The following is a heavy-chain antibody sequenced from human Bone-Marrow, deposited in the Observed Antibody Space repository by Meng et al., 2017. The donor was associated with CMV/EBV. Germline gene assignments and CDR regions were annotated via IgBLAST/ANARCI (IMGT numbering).Heavy chain of an antibody. V-gene: IGHV1-2*02. Sequence: SVKVSCKASGYTFTGYYMHWVRQAPGQGLEWMGWINPNSGGTNYAQKFQGRVTMTRDTSISTAYMELSRLRSDDTAVYYCARDLGYCSSTSCYTTYWGQGTLVTVSS. CDR3: ARDLGYCSSTSCYTTY. CDR1: GYTFTGYY. D-gene: IGHD2-2*02. J-gene: IGHJ4*02. CDR2: INPNSGGT.